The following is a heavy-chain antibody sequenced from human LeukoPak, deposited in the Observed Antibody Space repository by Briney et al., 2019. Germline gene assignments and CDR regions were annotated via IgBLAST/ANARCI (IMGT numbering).Heavy chain of an antibody. V-gene: IGHV4-59*08. CDR2: IYYRGST. D-gene: IGHD1-1*01. J-gene: IGHJ4*02. CDR3: ARRTTGTGPFDY. CDR1: GGSISCYY. Sequence: SATLSLTCTVSGGSISCYYWSWIRPPPGKGLEWIAYIYYRGSTNYNPSLKGRVTISVDPSKNRFSPKLSSVTAADTAVYYCARRTTGTGPFDYWGQGTLVTVSS.